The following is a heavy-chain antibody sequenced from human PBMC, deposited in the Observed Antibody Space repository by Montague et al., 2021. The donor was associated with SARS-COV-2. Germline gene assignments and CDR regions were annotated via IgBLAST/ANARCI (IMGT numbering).Heavy chain of an antibody. D-gene: IGHD6-13*01. V-gene: IGHV6-1*01. J-gene: IGHJ6*02. CDR2: N. Sequence: NDYAVSVRGRVTIKPDTSKNQFSLQLNSLTPEDTAIYYCTSGRAGNCNVMDVWGQGTTVTVSS. CDR3: TSGRAGNCNVMDV.